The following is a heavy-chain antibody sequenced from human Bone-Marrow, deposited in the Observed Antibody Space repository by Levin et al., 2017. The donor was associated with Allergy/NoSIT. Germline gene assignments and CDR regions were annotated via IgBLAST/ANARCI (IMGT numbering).Heavy chain of an antibody. J-gene: IGHJ4*02. CDR2: ISSSSTYI. D-gene: IGHD3-22*01. CDR3: ARLYDTSGYYSFPFDY. Sequence: GGSLRLSCAASGFTFSRYSMNWVRQAPGKGLEWVSSISSSSTYIYYADSVKGRFTISRDNAKNSLYLQMNSLRAEDTALYYCARLYDTSGYYSFPFDYWGQGTLITVSS. V-gene: IGHV3-21*01. CDR1: GFTFSRYS.